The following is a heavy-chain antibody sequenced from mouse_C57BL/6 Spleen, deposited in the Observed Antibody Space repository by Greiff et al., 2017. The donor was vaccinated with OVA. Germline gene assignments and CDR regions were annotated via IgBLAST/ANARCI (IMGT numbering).Heavy chain of an antibody. CDR1: GFTFNTYA. Sequence: EVKVVESGGGLVQPKGSLKLSCAASGFTFNTYAMHWVRQAPGKGLEWVARIRSKSSNYATYYAVSVKDRFTISRDDSQSMLYLQMNNLKTENTAMYYCVREPFYYGYDGAFAYWGQGTLVTVSA. CDR2: IRSKSSNYAT. D-gene: IGHD2-2*01. J-gene: IGHJ3*01. CDR3: VREPFYYGYDGAFAY. V-gene: IGHV10-3*01.